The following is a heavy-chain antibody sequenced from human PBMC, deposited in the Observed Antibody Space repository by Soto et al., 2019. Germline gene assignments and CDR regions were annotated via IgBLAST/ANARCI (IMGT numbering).Heavy chain of an antibody. V-gene: IGHV3-21*01. Sequence: GGSVRLSCAASGVTFNTYTLTWVRQAPGKGLEWVSSISSTSTSIYYADSVKGRFTISRDNAKNSLYLQMNSLRAEDTAVYYCTRDPGQFYYGINWFDPWGQGTLVTVSS. CDR3: TRDPGQFYYGINWFDP. CDR1: GVTFNTYT. D-gene: IGHD3-10*01. CDR2: ISSTSTSI. J-gene: IGHJ5*02.